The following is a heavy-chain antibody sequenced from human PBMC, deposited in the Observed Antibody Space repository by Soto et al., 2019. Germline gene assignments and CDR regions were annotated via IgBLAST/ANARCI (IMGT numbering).Heavy chain of an antibody. CDR3: ARDRVQTTDQSPHTSGFDP. V-gene: IGHV4-31*03. CDR1: GGSISSGGYY. J-gene: IGHJ5*02. CDR2: IYYSGST. D-gene: IGHD4-17*01. Sequence: QVQLQESGPGLVKPSQTLSLTCTVSGGSISSGGYYWSWIRQHPGNGLEWIGYIYYSGSTYYNPSLKSRGTISVDTSKNQFALKLSSVTAADTAVYYCARDRVQTTDQSPHTSGFDPWGQGTMVIVSS.